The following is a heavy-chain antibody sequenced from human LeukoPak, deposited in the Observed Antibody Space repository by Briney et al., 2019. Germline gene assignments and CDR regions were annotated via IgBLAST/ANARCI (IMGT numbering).Heavy chain of an antibody. J-gene: IGHJ5*02. CDR3: ARDGPNVLLWFGELTNNWFDP. D-gene: IGHD3-10*01. CDR1: GFTFSSYW. V-gene: IGHV3-7*03. Sequence: GGSLRLSCAASGFTFSSYWMSWVRQAPGKGLEWVANIKQDGSAKYYVDSVKGRFIISRDNAKNSLYLQMNSLRAEDTGVYYCARDGPNVLLWFGELTNNWFDPWGQGTLVTVSS. CDR2: IKQDGSAK.